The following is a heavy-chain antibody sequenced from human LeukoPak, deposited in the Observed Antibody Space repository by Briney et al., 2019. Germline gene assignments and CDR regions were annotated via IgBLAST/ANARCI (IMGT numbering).Heavy chain of an antibody. CDR2: ISSDGRNT. CDR1: GFTFSTYW. D-gene: IGHD7-27*01. Sequence: PGGSLRLSCVASGFTFSTYWMHWVRQAPGKGLVWVSRISSDGRNTIYADSVKGRFTISRDSANNTLFLQMNSLRGDDTAVYYCAREWALPGAYYMDVWGKGTTVTVSS. J-gene: IGHJ6*03. CDR3: AREWALPGAYYMDV. V-gene: IGHV3-74*01.